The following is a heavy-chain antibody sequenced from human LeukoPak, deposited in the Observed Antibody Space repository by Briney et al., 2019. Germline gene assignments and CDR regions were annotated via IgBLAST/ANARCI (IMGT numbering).Heavy chain of an antibody. J-gene: IGHJ4*02. Sequence: KSSETLSLTCTVSGGSISSYYWSWIRQPPGKGLEWIGYIYYSGSTNYNPSLKSRVTISVDTSKNQFSLKLSSVTAADTAVYYCAASITMVRGVTRTLDYWGQGTLVTVSS. D-gene: IGHD3-10*01. CDR3: AASITMVRGVTRTLDY. CDR1: GGSISSYY. CDR2: IYYSGST. V-gene: IGHV4-59*08.